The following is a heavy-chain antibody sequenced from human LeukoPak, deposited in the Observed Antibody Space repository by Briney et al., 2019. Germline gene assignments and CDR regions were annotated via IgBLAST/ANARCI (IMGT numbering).Heavy chain of an antibody. Sequence: SETLSLTCTVSGGSLRTTDWSWSRQPPGKGLEWIGYVYHSGRSNASPSLKSRVTISVDTSKNHFSLKLNSVTAADTAIYYCAKLGGDYFDGATYERNWIDQWGQGTLVIVSS. D-gene: IGHD4/OR15-4a*01. CDR1: GGSLRTTD. V-gene: IGHV4-59*01. CDR2: VYHSGRS. J-gene: IGHJ5*02. CDR3: AKLGGDYFDGATYERNWIDQ.